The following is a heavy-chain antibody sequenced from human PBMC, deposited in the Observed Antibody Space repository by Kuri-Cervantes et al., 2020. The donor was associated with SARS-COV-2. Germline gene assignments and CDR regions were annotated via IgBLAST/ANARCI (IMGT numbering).Heavy chain of an antibody. CDR1: GFTFSRYE. D-gene: IGHD6-19*01. CDR2: IGLSDITI. J-gene: IGHJ4*02. Sequence: GESLKISCVASGFTFSRYEINWVRQAPGKGLEWVSYIGLSDITIKYTDSVKGRFSISRDNAKNSVYLQMNSLRVEDTALYYCARDRGANGWFDYWCPGTPVTVSS. CDR3: ARDRGANGWFDY. V-gene: IGHV3-48*03.